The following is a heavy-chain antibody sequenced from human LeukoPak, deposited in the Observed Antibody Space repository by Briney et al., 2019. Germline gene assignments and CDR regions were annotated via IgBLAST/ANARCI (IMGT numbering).Heavy chain of an antibody. Sequence: GGSLRLSCATSGFSFTSYWMSWVRQAPGKGLEWVSILYSAGATYYADSVRGRFTITRDTSKNTLNLHMNSLRADDTAIYYCASGEVGVRKFYSDPFHYWGQGTLVTVSS. CDR1: GFSFTSYW. D-gene: IGHD2-15*01. V-gene: IGHV3-53*01. J-gene: IGHJ4*02. CDR2: LYSAGAT. CDR3: ASGEVGVRKFYSDPFHY.